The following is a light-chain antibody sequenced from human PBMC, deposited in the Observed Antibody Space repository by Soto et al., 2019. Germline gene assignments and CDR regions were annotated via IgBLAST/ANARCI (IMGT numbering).Light chain of an antibody. CDR2: DVS. J-gene: IGLJ1*01. Sequence: QSALTQPASVSGPPGQSITISCTGTSRDVGGNNYVSWYQQHPGTAPKLIIYDVSDRPSGVSNRFSGSRSGNTASLTLSGLQAEDEAVYYCSSYTTSGYAFGTGTKVTVL. CDR3: SSYTTSGYA. CDR1: SRDVGGNNY. V-gene: IGLV2-14*01.